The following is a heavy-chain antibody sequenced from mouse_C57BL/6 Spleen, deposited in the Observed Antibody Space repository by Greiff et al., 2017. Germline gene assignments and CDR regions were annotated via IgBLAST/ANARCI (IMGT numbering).Heavy chain of an antibody. CDR2: ISSGSSTI. D-gene: IGHD4-1*01. CDR3: AREGNWDYCDY. CDR1: GFTFSDYG. V-gene: IGHV5-17*01. J-gene: IGHJ2*01. Sequence: DVKLVESGGGLVKPGGSLKLSCAASGFTFSDYGMHWVRQAPEKGLEWVAYISSGSSTIYYADTVKGRFTISRDNAKNTLFLQMTSLRSEDTAMYYCAREGNWDYCDYWGQGTTLTVSS.